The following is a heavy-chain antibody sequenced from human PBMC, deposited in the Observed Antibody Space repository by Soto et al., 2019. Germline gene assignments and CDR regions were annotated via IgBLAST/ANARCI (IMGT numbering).Heavy chain of an antibody. CDR2: IWYDGSNK. V-gene: IGHV3-33*01. J-gene: IGHJ6*02. D-gene: IGHD5-12*01. CDR3: ARVGRVATINYYYGMEV. Sequence: QVQLVESGGGVVQPGRSLRLSGAASGFTFSSYGMHWVREAPGKGLEWVAVIWYDGSNKYYADSVKGRFTISRDNSKNTLYLQMNSLRAEDTAVYYCARVGRVATINYYYGMEVWGQGTTVTVSS. CDR1: GFTFSSYG.